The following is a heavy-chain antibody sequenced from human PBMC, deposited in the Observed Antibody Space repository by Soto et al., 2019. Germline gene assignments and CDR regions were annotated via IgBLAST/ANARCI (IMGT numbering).Heavy chain of an antibody. Sequence: EVQLVESGGGLVKPGGSLRLSCAASGFTFSNAWMNWVRQAPGKGLEWVGSIKSKTDGGTTDYAAPVKGRFTISRDDSKNTLYLQMSSLKTEDTAVYYCTTPFYDFWSGYTYYFDYWGQGTLVTVSS. CDR1: GFTFSNAW. D-gene: IGHD3-3*01. J-gene: IGHJ4*02. CDR3: TTPFYDFWSGYTYYFDY. CDR2: IKSKTDGGTT. V-gene: IGHV3-15*07.